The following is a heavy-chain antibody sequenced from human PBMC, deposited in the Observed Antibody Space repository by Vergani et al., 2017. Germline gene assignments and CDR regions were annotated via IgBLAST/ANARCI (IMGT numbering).Heavy chain of an antibody. J-gene: IGHJ1*01. Sequence: QVQVVQSGAEVKKSGASVKVSCKASGYTFTSFVFSWVRQATGQGLEWMGWMNPNSGNTGYAQKFQGRVTMTRNTSISTAYMELNRLRFEDTAIYYCARGTRLYEYWGQGTLVTVSS. CDR3: ARGTRLYEY. D-gene: IGHD2/OR15-2a*01. CDR1: GYTFTSFV. CDR2: MNPNSGNT. V-gene: IGHV1-8*01.